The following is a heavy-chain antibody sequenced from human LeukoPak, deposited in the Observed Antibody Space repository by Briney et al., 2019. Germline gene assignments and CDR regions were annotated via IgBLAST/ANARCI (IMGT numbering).Heavy chain of an antibody. J-gene: IGHJ3*02. Sequence: GRSLRLSCAASGFTFDDYAMHWVRQAPGKGLEWVSGISWNSGSIGYADSVKGRFTISRDNAKNSLYLQMNSLRAEDTALYYCAKDISGCSRYYWDAFDIWSQGTMVTVSP. V-gene: IGHV3-9*01. CDR2: ISWNSGSI. CDR3: AKDISGCSRYYWDAFDI. CDR1: GFTFDDYA. D-gene: IGHD3-22*01.